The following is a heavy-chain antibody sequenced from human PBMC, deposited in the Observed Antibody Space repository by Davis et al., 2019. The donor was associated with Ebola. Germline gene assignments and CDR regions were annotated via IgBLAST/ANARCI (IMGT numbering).Heavy chain of an antibody. J-gene: IGHJ6*02. Sequence: ASVKVSCKASGYTFTSYGISWVRQAPGQGLEWMGWISAYNGNTNYAQKFQGRVTMTRNTSISTAYMELSSLRSEDTAVYYCARGLWVVVPAAMSVPYGMDVWGQGTTVTVSS. CDR1: GYTFTSYG. CDR2: ISAYNGNT. CDR3: ARGLWVVVPAAMSVPYGMDV. V-gene: IGHV1-18*01. D-gene: IGHD2-2*01.